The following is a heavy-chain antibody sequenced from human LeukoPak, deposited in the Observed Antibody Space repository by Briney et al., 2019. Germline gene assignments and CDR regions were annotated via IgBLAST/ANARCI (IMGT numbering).Heavy chain of an antibody. V-gene: IGHV4-59*01. J-gene: IGHJ4*02. Sequence: SETLSLTCTVSGGSISSYYWNWIRQPPGKGLEWIGYVYYSGSTEYNPSLRSRVTISLDMSKHQFSLNLTSATAADTAVYYCASNTGTVFDYWGQGARVTVSS. CDR3: ASNTGTVFDY. CDR2: VYYSGST. D-gene: IGHD1-7*01. CDR1: GGSISSYY.